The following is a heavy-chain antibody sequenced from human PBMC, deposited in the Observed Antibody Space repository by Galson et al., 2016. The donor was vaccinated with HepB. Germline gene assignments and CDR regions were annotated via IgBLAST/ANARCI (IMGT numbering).Heavy chain of an antibody. CDR1: GFIFDDYT. Sequence: SLRLSCAASGFIFDDYTMHWVRQGPGKGLEWVSFISWDGRSTYYADSVRGRFTISRDNSDTSLFLQMSSLRTEDTALYYCVKGSISLVDYYAMDVWGQGTMVIVSS. J-gene: IGHJ6*02. CDR3: VKGSISLVDYYAMDV. D-gene: IGHD3-16*01. V-gene: IGHV3-43*01. CDR2: ISWDGRST.